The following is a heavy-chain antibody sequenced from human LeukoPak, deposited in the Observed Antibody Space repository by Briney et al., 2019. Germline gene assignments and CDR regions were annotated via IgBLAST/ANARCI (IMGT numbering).Heavy chain of an antibody. D-gene: IGHD6-13*01. CDR1: GGSISSGSYY. Sequence: SETLSLTCTVSGGSISSGSYYWSWIRQPAGKGLEWIGRIYTSGSTNYNPSLQSRVTISVDTSKNQFSLKLSSVTAADTAVYYCARAVAAAECLFDYWGQGTLVTVSS. J-gene: IGHJ4*02. V-gene: IGHV4-61*02. CDR3: ARAVAAAECLFDY. CDR2: IYTSGST.